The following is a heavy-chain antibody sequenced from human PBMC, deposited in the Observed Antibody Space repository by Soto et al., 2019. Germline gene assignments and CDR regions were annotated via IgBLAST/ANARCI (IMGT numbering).Heavy chain of an antibody. CDR3: ARRYYDSSLWNWFDP. CDR1: GGSISSSSYY. CDR2: IYYSGST. J-gene: IGHJ5*02. V-gene: IGHV4-39*01. D-gene: IGHD3-22*01. Sequence: QLQLQESGPGLVKPSETLSLTCTVSGGSISSSSYYWGWIRQPPGKGLEWIGSIYYSGSTYYNPSLKSRVTISVDTSKNQFSLKLSSVTAADTAVYYCARRYYDSSLWNWFDPWGQGTLVTVSS.